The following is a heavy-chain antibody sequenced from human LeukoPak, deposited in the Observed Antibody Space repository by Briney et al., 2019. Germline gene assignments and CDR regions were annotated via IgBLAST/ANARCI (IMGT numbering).Heavy chain of an antibody. D-gene: IGHD5-18*01. CDR1: GGTFSSYA. CDR3: ARDRRGYSYGSDH. J-gene: IGHJ4*02. Sequence: SVKVSCKASGGTFSSYAISWVRQAPGQGLEWMGRIIPIFGIANYAQKFQGRVTITADKSTSTAYMELSSLRSEDTAAYYCARDRRGYSYGSDHWGQGTLVTVSS. CDR2: IIPIFGIA. V-gene: IGHV1-69*04.